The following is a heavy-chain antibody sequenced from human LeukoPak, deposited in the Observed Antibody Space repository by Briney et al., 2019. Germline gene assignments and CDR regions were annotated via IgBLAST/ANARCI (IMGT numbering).Heavy chain of an antibody. D-gene: IGHD3-9*01. Sequence: SQTLSLTCTVSGGSISSGSYYWSWIQQPAGKGLEWIGRIYTSGSTNYNPSLKSRVTISVDTSKNQFSLKLSSVTAADTAVYYCARAPSGYDILTGYYIGNWFDPWGQGTLVTVSS. J-gene: IGHJ5*02. V-gene: IGHV4-61*02. CDR3: ARAPSGYDILTGYYIGNWFDP. CDR1: GGSISSGSYY. CDR2: IYTSGST.